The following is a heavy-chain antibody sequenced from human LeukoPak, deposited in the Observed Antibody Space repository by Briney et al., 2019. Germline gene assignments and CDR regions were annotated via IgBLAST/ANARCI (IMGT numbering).Heavy chain of an antibody. D-gene: IGHD6-13*01. CDR3: ARSPRGGVASSDMSYFDY. Sequence: ASVKVSCKASGYTFTSYGISWVRQAPGQGLEWMGWISAYNGNTKYAQKLQGRVTMTTDTSTSTAYMELRSLRSDDTAVYYCARSPRGGVASSDMSYFDYWGQGTLVTVSS. CDR1: GYTFTSYG. CDR2: ISAYNGNT. V-gene: IGHV1-18*01. J-gene: IGHJ4*02.